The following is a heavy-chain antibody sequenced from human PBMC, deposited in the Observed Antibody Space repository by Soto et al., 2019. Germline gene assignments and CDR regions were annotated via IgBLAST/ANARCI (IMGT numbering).Heavy chain of an antibody. Sequence: QMQLVQSGPEVKKPGTSVKVSCKASGFTFRRSAVQWEQQARGQRLEWIGWIVVGSGNTNYAQKFQERVTITRDMSTTTAYMELSSLRSEDTAVYYCAAFATTGDAFDIWGPGSMVTVSS. V-gene: IGHV1-58*01. D-gene: IGHD4-17*01. J-gene: IGHJ3*02. CDR3: AAFATTGDAFDI. CDR1: GFTFRRSA. CDR2: IVVGSGNT.